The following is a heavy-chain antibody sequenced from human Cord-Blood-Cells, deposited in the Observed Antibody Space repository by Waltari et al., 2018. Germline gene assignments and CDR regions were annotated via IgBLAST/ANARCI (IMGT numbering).Heavy chain of an antibody. CDR1: GGSFSGYY. V-gene: IGHV4-34*01. J-gene: IGHJ6*02. D-gene: IGHD3-3*01. CDR2: INHSGST. Sequence: QVQLQQWGAGLLKPSETLSLTCAVYGGSFSGYYWSWIRQPPGKGLEWIGEINHSGSTNNSPSLQSRVTISVDTAKNQFSLKLSSVTTSDTAVYYCARGSDYDFWSGYYGDYYYGRDVWGQGTAVTVSS. CDR3: ARGSDYDFWSGYYGDYYYGRDV.